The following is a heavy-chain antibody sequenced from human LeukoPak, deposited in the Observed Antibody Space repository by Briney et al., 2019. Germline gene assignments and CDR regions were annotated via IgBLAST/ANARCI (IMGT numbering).Heavy chain of an antibody. Sequence: PGASLRLSFAASGFTFTSYSMNWVRQAPGKGLEWVSSISSSSSYIYYADSVKGRFTISRDNTKNSLYLQMNSLRAEDTAVYYCARDKNSISVGFDPWGQGTLVTVSS. CDR3: ARDKNSISVGFDP. CDR1: GFTFTSYS. J-gene: IGHJ5*02. CDR2: ISSSSSYI. D-gene: IGHD1-26*01. V-gene: IGHV3-21*01.